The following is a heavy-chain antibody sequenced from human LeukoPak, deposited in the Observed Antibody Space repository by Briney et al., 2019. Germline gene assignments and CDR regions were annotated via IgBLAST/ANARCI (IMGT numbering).Heavy chain of an antibody. V-gene: IGHV1-18*01. Sequence: ASVKVSCTASGYTFTSYGISWVRQAPGQGLEWMGWISAYNGNTNYAQKLQGRVTMTTDTSTSTAYMELRSLRSDDTAVYYCARDGLGCSSTSCPFDYWGQGTLVTVSS. CDR1: GYTFTSYG. CDR3: ARDGLGCSSTSCPFDY. D-gene: IGHD2-2*01. J-gene: IGHJ4*02. CDR2: ISAYNGNT.